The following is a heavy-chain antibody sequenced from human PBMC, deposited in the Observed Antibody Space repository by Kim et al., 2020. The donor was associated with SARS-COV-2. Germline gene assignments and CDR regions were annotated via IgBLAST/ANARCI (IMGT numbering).Heavy chain of an antibody. CDR2: IYYSGST. Sequence: SETLSLTCTVSGGSISSYYWSWIRQPPGKGLEWIGYIYYSGSTNYNPSLKSRVTISVDTSKNRFSLKLTSVTAADTAVYYCARVAVAGSGPSNSREVGFDYWGQGTLVTVSS. J-gene: IGHJ4*02. CDR1: GGSISSYY. D-gene: IGHD6-19*01. CDR3: ARVAVAGSGPSNSREVGFDY. V-gene: IGHV4-59*01.